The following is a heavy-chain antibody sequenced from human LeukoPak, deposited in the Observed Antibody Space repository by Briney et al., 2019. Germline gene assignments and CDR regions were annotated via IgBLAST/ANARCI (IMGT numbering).Heavy chain of an antibody. D-gene: IGHD4-23*01. J-gene: IGHJ4*02. CDR3: ARSYGGNFFDY. V-gene: IGHV3-30*02. CDR2: SRYNGIET. CDR1: GFNFGSFG. Sequence: SGGSLRLSCAASGFNFGSFGMHWVRQAPGKGLEWVAFSRYNGIETYFADSVKGRFTISRDNSKNTLYLQINSPRGDDSAVYFCARSYGGNFFDYWGQGTLVTVSS.